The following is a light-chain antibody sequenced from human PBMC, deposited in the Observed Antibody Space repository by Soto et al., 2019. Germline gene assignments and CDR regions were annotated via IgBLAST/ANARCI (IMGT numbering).Light chain of an antibody. J-gene: IGLJ1*01. CDR1: TGAVTSGHY. Sequence: QAVVTQEPSLTVSPGGTVTLTCGSSTGAVTSGHYPYWFQQKPGQAPRTLIYDAYKKHSWTPARFSGSLLGGKAALTLSGAQPDDEADYYCLVSYSGSYVFGTGTQLTVL. CDR2: DAY. CDR3: LVSYSGSYV. V-gene: IGLV7-46*01.